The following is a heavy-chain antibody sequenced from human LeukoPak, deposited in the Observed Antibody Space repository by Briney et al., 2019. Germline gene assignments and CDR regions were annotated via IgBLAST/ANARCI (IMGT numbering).Heavy chain of an antibody. Sequence: GGSLRLSCAASGFTFSNAWMSWVRQAPGKGLEWVGRIKSKTDGGTTDYAAPVKGRFTISRDDSKNTLYLQMNSLKTEDTAVYYCARERPGYCSGGSCPLFDYWGQGTLVTVSS. CDR3: ARERPGYCSGGSCPLFDY. J-gene: IGHJ4*02. CDR2: IKSKTDGGTT. V-gene: IGHV3-15*01. CDR1: GFTFSNAW. D-gene: IGHD2-15*01.